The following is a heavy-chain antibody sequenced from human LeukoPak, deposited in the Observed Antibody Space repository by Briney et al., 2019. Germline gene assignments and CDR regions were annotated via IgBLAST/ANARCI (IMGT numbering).Heavy chain of an antibody. CDR3: ARDSGWYSGPYYFDY. V-gene: IGHV3-66*01. J-gene: IGHJ4*02. Sequence: GGSLRLSCAASGFTVSSNYMSWVRQAPGKGLECVSVIYSGGSTYYADSVKGRFTISRDNSKNTLYLQMNSLRAEDTAVYYCARDSGWYSGPYYFDYWGQGTLVTVSS. CDR1: GFTVSSNY. D-gene: IGHD6-19*01. CDR2: IYSGGST.